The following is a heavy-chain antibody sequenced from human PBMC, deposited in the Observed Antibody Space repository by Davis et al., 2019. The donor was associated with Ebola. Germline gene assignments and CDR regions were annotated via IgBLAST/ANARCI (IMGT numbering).Heavy chain of an antibody. CDR3: ARGNYGDYPNWFDP. V-gene: IGHV1-69*13. Sequence: SVKVSCKASGGTFSSYAISWVRQAPGQGLEWMGGIIPIFGTANYAQKFQGRVTITADESTSTAYMELSSLRSEDTAVYYCARGNYGDYPNWFDPWGQGTLVTVSS. CDR1: GGTFSSYA. J-gene: IGHJ5*02. CDR2: IIPIFGTA. D-gene: IGHD4-17*01.